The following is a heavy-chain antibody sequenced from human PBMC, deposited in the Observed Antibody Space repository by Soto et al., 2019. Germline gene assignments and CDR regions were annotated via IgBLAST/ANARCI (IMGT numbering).Heavy chain of an antibody. Sequence: QITLKESGPTLVKPTQTLTLTCTFSGFSLSTSGVGVGWIRQPPGKALEWLALIYWDDDKRYSPSLKSRLTIAKDTSKSRGVFRMTIMDPVDTATYYCAHEQIISSSWYYFDYWCQGTMVTVSS. D-gene: IGHD6-13*01. V-gene: IGHV2-5*02. CDR2: IYWDDDK. J-gene: IGHJ4*02. CDR3: AHEQIISSSWYYFDY. CDR1: GFSLSTSGVG.